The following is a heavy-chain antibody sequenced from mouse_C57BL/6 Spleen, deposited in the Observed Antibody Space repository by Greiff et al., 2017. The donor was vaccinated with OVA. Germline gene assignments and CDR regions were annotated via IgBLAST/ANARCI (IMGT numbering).Heavy chain of an antibody. V-gene: IGHV5-9*01. CDR2: ISGGGGNT. CDR3: ARRFGDYALYY. CDR1: GFTFSSYT. Sequence: EVKLVESGGGLVKPGGSLKLSCAASGFTFSSYTMSWVRQTQEKRLEWVATISGGGGNTYYPDSVKGRFTISRDNTKNPTYLQMSSLRSADTSLYSCARRFGDYALYYWGQGTSVTVSS. J-gene: IGHJ4*01.